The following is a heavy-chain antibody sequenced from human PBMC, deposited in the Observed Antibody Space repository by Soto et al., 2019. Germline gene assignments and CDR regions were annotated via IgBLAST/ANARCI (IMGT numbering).Heavy chain of an antibody. V-gene: IGHV4-59*08. Sequence: QVPLQESGPGLVKPSETLSLSCTVSGGSISNYYWSWFRQTPGKGLEWIGYVHDSWGSNYNPSLKIRVAISLDTSKSQFSLKLTSVTATDTAVYYCARQGFGALPGLVDVWGQGTTVTVSS. CDR2: VHDSWGS. CDR1: GGSISNYY. D-gene: IGHD3-10*01. J-gene: IGHJ6*02. CDR3: ARQGFGALPGLVDV.